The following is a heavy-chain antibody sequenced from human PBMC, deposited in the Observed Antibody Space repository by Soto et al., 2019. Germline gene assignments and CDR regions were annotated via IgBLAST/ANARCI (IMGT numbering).Heavy chain of an antibody. Sequence: EVHLLESGGGLVQPGGSLRLSCKASGFIFTSSAMSWVRQAPGKGLEWVSGIGVGGANTYYTDSVKGRFTISRDNRNDTLYLQMTRLRVEDAAVYYCAKYASGTSYTTLDWWGQGTLVTVSS. V-gene: IGHV3-23*01. CDR3: AKYASGTSYTTLDW. J-gene: IGHJ4*02. D-gene: IGHD3-10*01. CDR2: IGVGGANT. CDR1: GFIFTSSA.